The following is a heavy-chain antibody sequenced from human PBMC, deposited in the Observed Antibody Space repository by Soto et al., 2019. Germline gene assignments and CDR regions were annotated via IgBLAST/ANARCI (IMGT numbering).Heavy chain of an antibody. CDR1: GGSISSGGFY. V-gene: IGHV4-31*03. Sequence: SETLSLTCSVSGGSISSGGFYWTWIRQHPGKGLDWIGFIYDSGSTYYNASLKSRVTISGHTSKNQFSLKLSSVTSADTALYYCARGHRHLGGNYYYGMEVWGQGTTVTVSS. J-gene: IGHJ6*02. CDR2: IYDSGST. CDR3: ARGHRHLGGNYYYGMEV.